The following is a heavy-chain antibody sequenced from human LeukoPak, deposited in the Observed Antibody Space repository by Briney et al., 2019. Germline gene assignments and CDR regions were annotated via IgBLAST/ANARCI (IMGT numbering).Heavy chain of an antibody. V-gene: IGHV3-23*01. CDR1: GFAFSSYA. CDR3: AKDPYYDILTGYFYFDY. CDR2: ISGSGSST. Sequence: GGSLRLSCAASGFAFSSYAMSWVRQAPGKGLEWVSSISGSGSSTYYADSVKGRFTISRDNSKNTLYLQMNSLRAEDTAVYYCAKDPYYDILTGYFYFDYWGQGTLVTVSS. D-gene: IGHD3-9*01. J-gene: IGHJ4*02.